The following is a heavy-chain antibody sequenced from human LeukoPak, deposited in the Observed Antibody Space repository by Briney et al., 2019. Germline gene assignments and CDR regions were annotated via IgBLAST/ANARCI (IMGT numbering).Heavy chain of an antibody. V-gene: IGHV3-7*01. CDR2: INPDGRDT. CDR1: GFTFSSYA. D-gene: IGHD2-21*02. J-gene: IGHJ1*01. Sequence: GGSLRLSCAASGFTFSSYAMHWVRQAPGKGLEWVAHINPDGRDTYYVDSVKGRFTISRDNAQNSMHLQMNSLRVEDTAVYYCTSWGDTTAEYFQRWGQGTLVTVSS. CDR3: TSWGDTTAEYFQR.